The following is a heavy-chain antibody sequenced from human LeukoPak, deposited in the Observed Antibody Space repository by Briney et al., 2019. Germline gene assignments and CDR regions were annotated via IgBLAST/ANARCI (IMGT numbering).Heavy chain of an antibody. D-gene: IGHD6-13*01. CDR1: GYTFTNYA. V-gene: IGHV1-18*01. CDR2: ISTYNGNT. CDR3: AREGIRIAAAGTIDY. Sequence: ASVKVSCKASGYTFTNYAINWVRQAPGQGLEWMGWISTYNGNTNYAQKLQDRVTMTTDTSTSTAYMELRSLRSDDTAMYYCAREGIRIAAAGTIDYWGQGTLVTVSS. J-gene: IGHJ4*02.